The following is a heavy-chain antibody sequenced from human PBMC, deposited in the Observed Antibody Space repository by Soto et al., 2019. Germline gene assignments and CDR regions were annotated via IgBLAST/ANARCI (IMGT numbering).Heavy chain of an antibody. CDR1: GFTVSSKY. CDR2: IQSGGPT. CDR3: ARDDVLCDGGRCYRVPLDV. J-gene: IGHJ6*04. Sequence: GGSLRLSCAASGFTVSSKYMSWVRQAPGKGLEWVSLIQSGGPTYYADSVKGRFTISRDTSENTVHLQMDSLRAEDTAVYYCARDDVLCDGGRCYRVPLDVWAKGTTGTVSS. D-gene: IGHD2-15*01. V-gene: IGHV3-66*01.